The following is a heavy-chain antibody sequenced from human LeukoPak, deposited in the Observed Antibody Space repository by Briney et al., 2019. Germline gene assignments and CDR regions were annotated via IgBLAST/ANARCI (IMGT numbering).Heavy chain of an antibody. V-gene: IGHV4-59*08. D-gene: IGHD1-14*01. CDR1: GGSISSYY. J-gene: IGHJ4*02. CDR3: ARLIGSSTVADY. CDR2: IYYSGST. Sequence: PSETLSLTCTVSGGSISSYYWSWIRQPPGKGLEWIGYIYYSGSTNYNLSLKSRVTISVDTSKNQFSLKLSSVTAADTAVYYCARLIGSSTVADYWGQGTLVTVSS.